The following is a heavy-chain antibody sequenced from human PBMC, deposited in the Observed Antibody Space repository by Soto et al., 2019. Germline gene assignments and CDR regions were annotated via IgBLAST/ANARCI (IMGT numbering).Heavy chain of an antibody. CDR1: VGSFSDYY. D-gene: IGHD3-3*01. Sequence: QVQVQQWGAGLLKPSETLSLTCAVYVGSFSDYYWSWIRQTPGKGLEWIGEINYRGSTNYNPSLKSRVTISVDTSKNQFSLKLSSVTAADTAVYHCARLHGSWRGYYFKAFDIWGQGTMVTVSS. CDR3: ARLHGSWRGYYFKAFDI. CDR2: INYRGST. J-gene: IGHJ3*02. V-gene: IGHV4-34*01.